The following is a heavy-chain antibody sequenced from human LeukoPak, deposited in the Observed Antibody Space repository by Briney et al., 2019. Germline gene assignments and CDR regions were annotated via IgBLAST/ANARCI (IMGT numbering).Heavy chain of an antibody. CDR2: INHRGST. CDR1: GGSSRGYN. CDR3: ARIPRSYCSGGSCYRYPYYFVY. J-gene: IGHJ4*02. Sequence: SETLSLTCAVYGGSSRGYNWCWIPHPPGKGLEWIGEINHRGSTNYTTSLKSRVTISVDTSKNQFSLKLSSVTAADTAVYYCARIPRSYCSGGSCYRYPYYFVYWGQGTLVTVSS. V-gene: IGHV4-34*01. D-gene: IGHD2-15*01.